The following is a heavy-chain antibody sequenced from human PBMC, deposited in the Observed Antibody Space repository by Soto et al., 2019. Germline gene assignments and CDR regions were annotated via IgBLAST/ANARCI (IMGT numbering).Heavy chain of an antibody. CDR1: GASITIHY. D-gene: IGHD3-22*01. CDR3: ARHEITTIAEGGYFDI. J-gene: IGHJ2*01. CDR2: VYHSGSS. V-gene: IGHV4-59*08. Sequence: PSETLSLTCTVSGASITIHYWTWIRQPPGKGLEWIGNVYHSGSSNVSPSLKSRVTMSADTSKNQFSLKLKSVTAADTAVYFCARHEITTIAEGGYFDIWGRGTLVTSP.